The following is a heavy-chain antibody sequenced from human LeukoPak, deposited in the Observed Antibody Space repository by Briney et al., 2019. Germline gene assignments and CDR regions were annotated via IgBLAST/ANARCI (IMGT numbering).Heavy chain of an antibody. CDR3: ARDRGVYSYGYIRYFDY. V-gene: IGHV4-34*01. J-gene: IGHJ4*02. D-gene: IGHD5-18*01. CDR2: INHSGST. Sequence: PSETLSLTCAVYGGSFSGYYWSWIRQPPGKGLEWIGEINHSGSTNYNPSLKSRVTISVDTSKNQFSLKLSSVTAADTAVYYCARDRGVYSYGYIRYFDYWGQGTLVTVSS. CDR1: GGSFSGYY.